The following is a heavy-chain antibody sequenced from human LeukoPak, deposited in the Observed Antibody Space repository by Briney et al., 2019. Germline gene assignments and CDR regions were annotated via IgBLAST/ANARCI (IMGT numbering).Heavy chain of an antibody. Sequence: PGGSLRLSCAASGFTFSNYGMNWVRQAPGKGLEWVSSISGSGGRTYYADSVKDRFTISRDNSKNTLYLQMNSLRAEDTAVYYCAPDPQTFDYWGQGTLVTVSS. J-gene: IGHJ4*02. CDR3: APDPQTFDY. V-gene: IGHV3-23*01. CDR2: ISGSGGRT. CDR1: GFTFSNYG.